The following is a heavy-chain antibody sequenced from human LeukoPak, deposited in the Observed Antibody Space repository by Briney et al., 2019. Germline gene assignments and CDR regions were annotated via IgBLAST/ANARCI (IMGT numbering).Heavy chain of an antibody. CDR2: INHGGST. Sequence: SETLSLTCGVYGGSFSGYYWSWIRQPPGKGLEWIGEINHGGSTNYNPSLMSRVTILVDTSKNQLSLKLSSVTAADTAVYYCARNKGRYGSGRVHFDPWGQGTLVTVSS. J-gene: IGHJ5*02. CDR1: GGSFSGYY. D-gene: IGHD3-10*01. V-gene: IGHV4-34*01. CDR3: ARNKGRYGSGRVHFDP.